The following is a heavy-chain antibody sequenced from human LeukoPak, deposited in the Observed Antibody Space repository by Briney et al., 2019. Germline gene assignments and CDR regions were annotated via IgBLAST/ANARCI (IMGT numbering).Heavy chain of an antibody. D-gene: IGHD6-19*01. CDR2: IRSKANSYAT. J-gene: IGHJ4*02. V-gene: IGHV3-73*01. CDR1: GFTFSGSA. Sequence: GGSLRLSCAASGFTFSGSAMHWVRQASGKGLEWVGRIRSKANSYATAYAASVKGRFTISRDDSRNTAYLQMNSLKTEDTAVYYCARPRGSSGWWGDFDYWGQGTLVTVSS. CDR3: ARPRGSSGWWGDFDY.